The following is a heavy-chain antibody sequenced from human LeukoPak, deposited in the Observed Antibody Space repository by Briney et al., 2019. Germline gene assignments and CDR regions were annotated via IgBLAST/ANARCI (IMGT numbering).Heavy chain of an antibody. Sequence: ASVKVSCKASGYTFTGYYMHWVRQAPGQGLEWMGWINPNSGGTNYAQKFQGRVTMTRDTSISTAYMELSRLRSDDTAVYYCARDLPASAAAAGTFMGIYYYYYYMDVWGKGTTVTVSS. CDR2: INPNSGGT. J-gene: IGHJ6*03. CDR1: GYTFTGYY. D-gene: IGHD6-13*01. CDR3: ARDLPASAAAAGTFMGIYYYYYYMDV. V-gene: IGHV1-2*02.